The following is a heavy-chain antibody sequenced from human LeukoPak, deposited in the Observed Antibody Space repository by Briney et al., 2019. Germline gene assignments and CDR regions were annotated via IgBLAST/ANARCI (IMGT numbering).Heavy chain of an antibody. D-gene: IGHD5-12*01. V-gene: IGHV3-21*01. J-gene: IGHJ4*02. CDR2: ISISSVNI. CDR1: GSTLSRHD. CDR3: ATGYSYGPHY. Sequence: GGSLRLSCAASGSTLSRHDMNWVRQAPGKGLEWVSSISISSVNIFYADSVKGRFTISRDNAKNSLFLQMNSLRAEDTAVYYCATGYSYGPHYWGQGTLVTVSS.